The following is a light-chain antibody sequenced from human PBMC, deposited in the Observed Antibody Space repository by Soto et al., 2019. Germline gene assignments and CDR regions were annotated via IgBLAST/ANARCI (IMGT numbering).Light chain of an antibody. CDR3: QHGDVDPFS. Sequence: DIQMTQSPSSLSASIGDTVTITCRASQDINVNLNWYQQKPGEVPKLLIYSASTLPSRVPSRFTGSGSETDFTLTIRSLQPEDFATYSCQHGDVDPFSFGQGSKVHI. CDR2: SAS. CDR1: QDINVN. J-gene: IGKJ2*03. V-gene: IGKV1-39*01.